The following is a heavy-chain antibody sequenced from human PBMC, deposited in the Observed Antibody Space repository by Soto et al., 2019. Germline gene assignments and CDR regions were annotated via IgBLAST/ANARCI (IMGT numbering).Heavy chain of an antibody. Sequence: SVKVSCKVSGYTLTELSMHWVRQAPGKGLEWMGGFDPEDGETIYAQKFQSRVTMTEDTSTDTAYMELSSLRSEDTAVYYCATKLRYFDWLFRDYWGQGTLVTVSS. CDR2: FDPEDGET. CDR1: GYTLTELS. J-gene: IGHJ4*02. D-gene: IGHD3-9*01. CDR3: ATKLRYFDWLFRDY. V-gene: IGHV1-24*01.